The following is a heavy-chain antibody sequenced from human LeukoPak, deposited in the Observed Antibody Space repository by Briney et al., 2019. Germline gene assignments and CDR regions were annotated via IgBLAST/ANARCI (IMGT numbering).Heavy chain of an antibody. CDR1: GGSISSSGYY. Sequence: SETLSLTCTVSGGSISSSGYYWGWIRQPPGKGLEWIGSIYDSGSTYYNPSLKSRVTMSVDTSKSQFSLKLSSVTAADTAVYYCARELRARDAFDIWGQGTMVTVSS. CDR3: ARELRARDAFDI. CDR2: IYDSGST. D-gene: IGHD3-16*01. V-gene: IGHV4-39*07. J-gene: IGHJ3*02.